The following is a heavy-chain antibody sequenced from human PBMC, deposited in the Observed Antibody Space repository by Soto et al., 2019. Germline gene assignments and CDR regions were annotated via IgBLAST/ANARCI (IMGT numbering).Heavy chain of an antibody. CDR3: ARSPDWGSSPNWFYP. Sequence: SETLSLTCTVSGGSISSYYWSWIRQPAGKPLEWIGHIHSSGSTIYNPSLKSRVTISVDTSKNQFSLKLSSVTAADTAVYYCARSPDWGSSPNWFYPWGQGTLVTVSS. V-gene: IGHV4-4*07. CDR2: IHSSGST. J-gene: IGHJ5*02. CDR1: GGSISSYY. D-gene: IGHD7-27*01.